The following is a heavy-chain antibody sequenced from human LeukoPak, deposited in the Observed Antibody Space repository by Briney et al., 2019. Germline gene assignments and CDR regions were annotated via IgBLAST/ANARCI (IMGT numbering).Heavy chain of an antibody. CDR2: ISSSGSTI. D-gene: IGHD3-10*01. Sequence: GGSLRLSCAASGFTFSSYEMNWVRQAPGKGVEWVAYISSSGSTIYYADSVKGRFTISRDNAKNSLYLQMNSLRAADTAVYYCARGSAYYSGSGSPPDYWGQGTLVTVSS. CDR3: ARGSAYYSGSGSPPDY. V-gene: IGHV3-48*03. J-gene: IGHJ4*02. CDR1: GFTFSSYE.